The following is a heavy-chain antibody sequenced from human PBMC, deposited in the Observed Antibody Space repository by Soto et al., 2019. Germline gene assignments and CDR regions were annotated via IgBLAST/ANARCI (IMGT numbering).Heavy chain of an antibody. CDR1: GFTFSSYG. J-gene: IGHJ4*02. V-gene: IGHV3-33*01. D-gene: IGHD3-10*01. CDR3: ARAESWGSGSYHFDY. Sequence: QVQLVESGGGVVQPGRSLRLSCAASGFTFSSYGMHWVRQAPGKGLEWVAVIWYDGSNKYYADSVKGRFTISRDNSKNTLYLQMNSLRAEDTAVYYCARAESWGSGSYHFDYWGQGTLVTVSS. CDR2: IWYDGSNK.